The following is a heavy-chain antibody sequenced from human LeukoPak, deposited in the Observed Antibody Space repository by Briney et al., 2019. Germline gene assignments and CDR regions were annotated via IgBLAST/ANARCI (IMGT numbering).Heavy chain of an antibody. CDR2: IYYSGST. D-gene: IGHD1-14*01. V-gene: IGHV4-31*03. J-gene: IGHJ6*02. Sequence: SETLSLTCTVSGGSISSGGYYWSWIRQHPGKGLEWIGHIYYSGSTYYNPSLKSRVTIPVDTSKNQFSLKLSSVTAADTAVYYCARGRTRYYYYGMDVWGQGTTVTVSS. CDR3: ARGRTRYYYYGMDV. CDR1: GGSISSGGYY.